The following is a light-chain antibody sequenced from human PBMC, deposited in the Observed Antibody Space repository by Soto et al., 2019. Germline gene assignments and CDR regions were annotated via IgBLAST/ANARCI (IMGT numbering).Light chain of an antibody. CDR3: QEYASAPLT. Sequence: RASQDVSNYLAWYQQKPGKVPKLLIYAASTLQSGVPSRFICSGSGTDFTLTIRSLQPADVATYYCQEYASAPLTFAGGTKVDIK. CDR1: QDVSNY. CDR2: AAS. J-gene: IGKJ4*01. V-gene: IGKV1-27*01.